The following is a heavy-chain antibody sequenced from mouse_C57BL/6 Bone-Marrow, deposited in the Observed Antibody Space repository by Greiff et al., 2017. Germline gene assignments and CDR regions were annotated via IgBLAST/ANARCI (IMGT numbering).Heavy chain of an antibody. V-gene: IGHV1-50*01. Sequence: VKLQQPGAELVKPGASVKLSCKASGYTFTSYWMQWVKQRPGQGLEWIGEIDPSDSYTNYNQKFKGKATFTVDTSSSTAYMQLSSLTSEDSAVYYCASCTTGEEYFDVWGTGTTVTVSS. CDR1: GYTFTSYW. J-gene: IGHJ1*03. D-gene: IGHD1-1*01. CDR3: ASCTTGEEYFDV. CDR2: IDPSDSYT.